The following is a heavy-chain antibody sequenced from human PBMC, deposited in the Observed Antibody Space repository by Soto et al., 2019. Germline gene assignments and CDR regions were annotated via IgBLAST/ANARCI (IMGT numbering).Heavy chain of an antibody. CDR2: INPNSGGT. CDR3: ARGGIVVVTPSTINWFDP. V-gene: IGHV1-2*04. J-gene: IGHJ5*02. CDR1: GYTFTGYY. Sequence: QVQLVQSGAEVKKPGASVKVSCKASGYTFTGYYMHWVRQAPGQGLEWMGWINPNSGGTNYAQKFQGWVTMTRDTSISTAYMELRRLRSDDTAVYYCARGGIVVVTPSTINWFDPWGQGTLVTVSS. D-gene: IGHD3-22*01.